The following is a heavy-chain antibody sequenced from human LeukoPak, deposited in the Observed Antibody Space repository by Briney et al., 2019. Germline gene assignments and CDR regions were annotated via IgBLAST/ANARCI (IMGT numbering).Heavy chain of an antibody. CDR1: GGSISSGGYY. Sequence: SQTLSLTCTVSGGSISSGGYYWSWIRQHPGKGLEWIGYIYYSGSTYYNPSLKSRVTISVDTSKNQFSLKLSSVTAADTAVYYCARAPTPIYDSSGYYSLYFDYWGQGTLVTVSS. V-gene: IGHV4-31*03. CDR2: IYYSGST. J-gene: IGHJ4*02. D-gene: IGHD3-22*01. CDR3: ARAPTPIYDSSGYYSLYFDY.